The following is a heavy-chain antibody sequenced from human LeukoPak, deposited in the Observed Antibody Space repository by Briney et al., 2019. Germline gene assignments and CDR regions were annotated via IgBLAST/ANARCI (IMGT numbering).Heavy chain of an antibody. CDR2: ISNAAGTT. D-gene: IGHD5-12*01. V-gene: IGHV3-23*01. Sequence: GGSLRLSCATSGFTFGTYAMSWVRQGPGKGLEWVARISNAAGTTNYADSVRGRFTISRDNSQNTLYLQMSSLRVEDTAEYYCAKDGLRGYDFDSWGQGTLVIVSS. J-gene: IGHJ5*01. CDR3: AKDGLRGYDFDS. CDR1: GFTFGTYA.